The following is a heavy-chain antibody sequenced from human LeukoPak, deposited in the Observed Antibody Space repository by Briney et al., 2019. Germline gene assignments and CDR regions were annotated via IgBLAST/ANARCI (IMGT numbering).Heavy chain of an antibody. D-gene: IGHD3-10*01. Sequence: GASVKVSCKASGYTFTGYYMHWVRQAPGQGLEWMGWINPNSGGTNYAQKLQGRVTMTTDTSTSTAYMELRSLRSDDTAVYYCARVTSMRQTLLWFGELRGAFDIWGQGTMVTVSS. CDR2: INPNSGGT. J-gene: IGHJ3*02. CDR1: GYTFTGYY. V-gene: IGHV1-2*02. CDR3: ARVTSMRQTLLWFGELRGAFDI.